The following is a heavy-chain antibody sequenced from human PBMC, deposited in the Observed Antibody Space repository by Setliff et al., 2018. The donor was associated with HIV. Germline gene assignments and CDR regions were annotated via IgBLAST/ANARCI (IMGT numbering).Heavy chain of an antibody. D-gene: IGHD3-22*01. V-gene: IGHV3-21*03. CDR3: ARVTSDSSGYYWGYYFDY. Sequence: GGSLRLSCVASGFTFSTYSMNWVRQAPGKGLEWVSSISSSSSYIYYADSLKGRFTISRDNSQKMLWLQMNNLRPEDTAIYYCARVTSDSSGYYWGYYFDYWGQGTRVTVSS. CDR1: GFTFSTYS. J-gene: IGHJ4*02. CDR2: ISSSSSYI.